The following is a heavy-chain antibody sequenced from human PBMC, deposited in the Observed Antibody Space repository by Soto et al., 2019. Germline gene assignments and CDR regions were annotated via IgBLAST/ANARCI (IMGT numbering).Heavy chain of an antibody. V-gene: IGHV1-69*06. D-gene: IGHD6-13*01. Sequence: SVKVSCKASGGTFSSYAISWVRQAPGQGLEWMGGIIPIFGTANYAQKFQGRVTITADKSTSTAYMELSSLRSEDTAVYYCARVGPAAAGTYGADYYYYYGMDVWGQGTTVTV. CDR3: ARVGPAAAGTYGADYYYYYGMDV. J-gene: IGHJ6*02. CDR1: GGTFSSYA. CDR2: IIPIFGTA.